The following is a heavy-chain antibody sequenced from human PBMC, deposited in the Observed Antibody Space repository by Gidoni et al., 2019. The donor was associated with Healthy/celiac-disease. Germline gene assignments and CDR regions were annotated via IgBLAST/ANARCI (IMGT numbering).Heavy chain of an antibody. CDR1: GFTFSHYG. CDR3: ARDPIPYGDKTYYFDY. CDR2: IWYDGSNK. D-gene: IGHD4-17*01. V-gene: IGHV3-33*01. Sequence: QVQLVESGGGVVQPGRSLRLSCASSGFTFSHYGMHWVRQAPGKGLEGGAVIWYDGSNKDYADSVKGRFTISRDNSKNTLYLQMNSLRAEDTAVYYCARDPIPYGDKTYYFDYWGQGTLVTVSS. J-gene: IGHJ4*02.